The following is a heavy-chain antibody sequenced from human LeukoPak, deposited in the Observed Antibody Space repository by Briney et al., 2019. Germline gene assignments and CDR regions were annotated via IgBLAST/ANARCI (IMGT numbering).Heavy chain of an antibody. CDR1: GAPITRYY. CDR3: ARIVDCSSTSCYIPFDY. CDR2: IYYTGSA. D-gene: IGHD2-2*02. J-gene: IGHJ4*02. V-gene: IGHV4-59*08. Sequence: SETLSLTCTVSGAPITRYYWSWIRQPPGKGLEWIGYIYYTGSANYNPPLKSRVSISVDTSKNQFSLRLSSVTAADTAVYYCARIVDCSSTSCYIPFDYWGQGTLVTVSS.